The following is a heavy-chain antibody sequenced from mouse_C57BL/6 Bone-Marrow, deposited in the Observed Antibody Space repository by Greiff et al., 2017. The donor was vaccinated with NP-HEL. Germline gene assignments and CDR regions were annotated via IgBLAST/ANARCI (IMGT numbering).Heavy chain of an antibody. CDR1: GYTFTSYW. V-gene: IGHV1-55*01. CDR2: IYPGSGST. CDR3: ARSYYDYDRDY. Sequence: QVQLQQPGAELVKPGASVKMSCKASGYTFTSYWITWVKPRPGPGLEWIGDIYPGSGSTNYNEKFKSKATLTVDTSSSTAYMQLSSLTSEDSAVYYCARSYYDYDRDYWGQGTTLTVSS. D-gene: IGHD2-4*01. J-gene: IGHJ2*01.